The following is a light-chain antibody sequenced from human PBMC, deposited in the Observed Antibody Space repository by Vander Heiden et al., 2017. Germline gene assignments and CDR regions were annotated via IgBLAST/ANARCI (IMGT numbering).Light chain of an antibody. V-gene: IGLV5-45*03. CDR2: YTSDSDN. CDR3: MIWHSSAWV. J-gene: IGLJ3*02. CDR1: SGISVGTYR. Sequence: QAVLTHPSSLSPSPGASASHTCTLRSGISVGTYRIYRYQQKSGRPPQYLLRYTSDSDNQQGSGVPSRFSGSNDASANAGILLISGLQSEDDADYYCMIWHSSAWVFGGGTKLTVL.